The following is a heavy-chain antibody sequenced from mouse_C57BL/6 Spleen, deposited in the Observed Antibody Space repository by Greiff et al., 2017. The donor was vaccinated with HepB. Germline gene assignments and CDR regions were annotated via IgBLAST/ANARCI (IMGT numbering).Heavy chain of an antibody. Sequence: QVQLQQSGPELVKPGASVKISCKASGYAFSSSWMNWVKQRPGKGLEWIGRIYPGDGDTNYNGKFKGKATLTADKSSSTAYMQLSSLTSEDSAVYFCAPYYSNPDYFDYWGQGTTLTVSS. CDR3: APYYSNPDYFDY. CDR2: IYPGDGDT. V-gene: IGHV1-82*01. D-gene: IGHD2-5*01. J-gene: IGHJ2*01. CDR1: GYAFSSSW.